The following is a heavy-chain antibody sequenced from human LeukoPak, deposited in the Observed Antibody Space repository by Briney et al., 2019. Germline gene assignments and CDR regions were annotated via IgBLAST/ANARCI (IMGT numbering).Heavy chain of an antibody. J-gene: IGHJ6*02. Sequence: PGGSLRLSCAASGFTFSSYGMHWVRQAPGKGLEWVAVISYDGSNKYYADSVKGRFTISRDNSKNTLYLQMNSLRAEDTAVYYCARDIVVVPRWGYYGMDVWGQGTTVTVSS. CDR1: GFTFSSYG. CDR3: ARDIVVVPRWGYYGMDV. CDR2: ISYDGSNK. D-gene: IGHD2-2*01. V-gene: IGHV3-30*03.